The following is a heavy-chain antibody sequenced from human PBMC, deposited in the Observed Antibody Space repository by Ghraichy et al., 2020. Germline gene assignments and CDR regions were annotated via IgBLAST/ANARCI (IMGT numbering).Heavy chain of an antibody. V-gene: IGHV3-13*01. J-gene: IGHJ6*02. Sequence: GGSLRLSCAASGFTFSSYDMHWVRQATGKGLEWVSAIGTAGDTYYPGSVKGRFTISRENAKNSLYLQMNSLRAGDTAVYYCARARPRGRVGFGELLYPKYGMDVWGQGTTVTVSS. D-gene: IGHD3-10*01. CDR3: ARARPRGRVGFGELLYPKYGMDV. CDR2: IGTAGDT. CDR1: GFTFSSYD.